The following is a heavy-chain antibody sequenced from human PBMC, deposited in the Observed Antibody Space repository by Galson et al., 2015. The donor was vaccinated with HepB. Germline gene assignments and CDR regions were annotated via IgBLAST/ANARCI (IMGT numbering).Heavy chain of an antibody. D-gene: IGHD3-3*01. CDR3: ARAGFDFWSGSGAFDI. CDR2: IYYSGST. Sequence: GGSISSYYWSWIRQPPGKGLEWIGHIYYSGSTNYNPSLKSRVTISVDTSKNQFSLKLSSVTAADTAVYYCARAGFDFWSGSGAFDIWGQGTMVTVSS. J-gene: IGHJ3*02. V-gene: IGHV4-59*01. CDR1: GGSISSYY.